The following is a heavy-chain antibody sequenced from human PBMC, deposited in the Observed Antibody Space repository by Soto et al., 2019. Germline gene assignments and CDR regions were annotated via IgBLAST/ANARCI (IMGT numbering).Heavy chain of an antibody. CDR1: GGTFSRHA. D-gene: IGHD5-12*01. Sequence: QVQLVQSGAEVRKPGSSVKVSCKASGGTFSRHAISWVRQAPGQGLEWMGGIIPIFGTANHAQKFQGRVTIIADESTSTVYMELSSLRSEDTAMYYCARVYSLRWLQFGGVGYWGQGTLVTVSS. CDR2: IIPIFGTA. V-gene: IGHV1-69*01. J-gene: IGHJ4*02. CDR3: ARVYSLRWLQFGGVGY.